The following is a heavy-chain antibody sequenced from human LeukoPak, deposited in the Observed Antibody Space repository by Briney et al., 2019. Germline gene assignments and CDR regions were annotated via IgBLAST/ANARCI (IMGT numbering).Heavy chain of an antibody. J-gene: IGHJ3*02. Sequence: PGGSLRLSCAASGFTFSSYAMSWVRQAPGKGLEWVSAISGSGGSTYYADSVKGRFTISGDNSRNTLYLQMNSLRAEDTAVYYCAKDGTHYYDSSGYRFDAFDIWGQGTMVTVSS. CDR1: GFTFSSYA. CDR3: AKDGTHYYDSSGYRFDAFDI. V-gene: IGHV3-23*01. D-gene: IGHD3-22*01. CDR2: ISGSGGST.